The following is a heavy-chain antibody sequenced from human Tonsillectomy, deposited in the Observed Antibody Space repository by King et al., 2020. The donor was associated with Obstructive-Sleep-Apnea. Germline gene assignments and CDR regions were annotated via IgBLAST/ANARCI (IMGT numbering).Heavy chain of an antibody. Sequence: VQLVESGGGLVQPGGALRLSCAASGFTFSSYAMHWVRQAPGKGLEYVSAISSNGGSTYYANSVKCRFTISRDNSKNTLYLQIGSLRAEDMAVYYCARDRMEGSGSYYYFDYWGQGTLVTVSS. J-gene: IGHJ4*02. V-gene: IGHV3-64*01. CDR1: GFTFSSYA. D-gene: IGHD3-10*01. CDR3: ARDRMEGSGSYYYFDY. CDR2: ISSNGGST.